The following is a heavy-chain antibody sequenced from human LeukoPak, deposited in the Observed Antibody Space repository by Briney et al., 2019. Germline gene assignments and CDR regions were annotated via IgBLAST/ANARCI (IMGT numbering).Heavy chain of an antibody. CDR1: GFTFSGYA. V-gene: IGHV3-30-3*01. CDR2: ISYDGSNK. J-gene: IGHJ1*01. D-gene: IGHD6-19*01. Sequence: GRSLRLSCAASGFTFSGYAMHWVRQAPGKGLEWVAVISYDGSNKYYADSVKGRFTISRDNSKNTLYLQMNSLRAEDTAVYYCASPLYSSGWYPLGEYFQHWGQGTLVTVSS. CDR3: ASPLYSSGWYPLGEYFQH.